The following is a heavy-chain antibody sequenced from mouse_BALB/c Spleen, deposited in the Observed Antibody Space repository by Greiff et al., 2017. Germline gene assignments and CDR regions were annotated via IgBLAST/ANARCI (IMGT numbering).Heavy chain of an antibody. Sequence: EVQLVESGGGLVKPGGSLKLSCAASGFAFSSYDMSWVRQTPEKRLEWVAYISSGGGSTYYPDTVKGRFTISRDNAKNTLYLQMSSLKSEDTAMYYCARHDDDDWYFDVWGEGTTVTVSA. CDR1: GFAFSSYD. D-gene: IGHD2-3*01. J-gene: IGHJ1*01. V-gene: IGHV5-12-1*01. CDR3: ARHDDDDWYFDV. CDR2: ISSGGGST.